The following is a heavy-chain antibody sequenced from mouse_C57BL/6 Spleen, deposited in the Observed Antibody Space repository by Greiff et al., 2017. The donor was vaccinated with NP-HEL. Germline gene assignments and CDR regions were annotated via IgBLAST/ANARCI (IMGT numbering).Heavy chain of an antibody. V-gene: IGHV1-80*01. CDR3: ARGVRGDWYFDV. Sequence: QVQLQQSGAELVKPGASVKISCKASGYAFSSYWMNWVKQRPGKGLEWIGQIYPGDGDTNYNGKFKGKATLTADKSSSTAYMQLSSLTSEDSAVYFCARGVRGDWYFDVWGTGTTVTVSS. CDR2: IYPGDGDT. D-gene: IGHD5-1*01. J-gene: IGHJ1*03. CDR1: GYAFSSYW.